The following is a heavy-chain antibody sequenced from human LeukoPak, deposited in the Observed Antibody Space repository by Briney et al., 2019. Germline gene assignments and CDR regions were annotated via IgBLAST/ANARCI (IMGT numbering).Heavy chain of an antibody. CDR3: ARGQIVVVPAAPGPIDY. CDR1: GGSFSGYY. Sequence: SETLSLTCAVYGGSFSGYYWSWIRQPPGKGLEWIGEINHSGSTNYNPSLKSRVTISADTSKNQFSLKLSSVTAADTAVYYCARGQIVVVPAAPGPIDYWGQGTLVTVSS. V-gene: IGHV4-34*01. D-gene: IGHD2-2*01. J-gene: IGHJ4*02. CDR2: INHSGST.